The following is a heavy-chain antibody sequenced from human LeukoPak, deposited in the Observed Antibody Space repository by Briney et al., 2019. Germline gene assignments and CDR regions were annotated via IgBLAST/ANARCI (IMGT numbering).Heavy chain of an antibody. D-gene: IGHD4-23*01. CDR2: ISGSGAGT. CDR3: VRVRGGNRGDAFDI. V-gene: IGHV3-23*01. CDR1: AFTFSSYG. J-gene: IGHJ3*02. Sequence: PGGSLRLSCAASAFTFSSYGMGWVRQAPGKGLDWVSSISGSGAGTYYADSVKGRFTISRDNSKNTLYVQMKSLGAEDTALYYCVRVRGGNRGDAFDIWGQGTMVTVSS.